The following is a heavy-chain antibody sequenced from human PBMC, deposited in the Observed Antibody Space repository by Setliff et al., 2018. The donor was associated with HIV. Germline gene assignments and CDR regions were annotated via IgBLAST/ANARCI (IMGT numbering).Heavy chain of an antibody. Sequence: SETLSLTCTVAGGSVGSGSYYWSWVRQPPGKGLEWIGYIYYTGSTYDSPSLKSRVTISVDTSKNQFSLKLSSVTAADTAIYYCARTYSSNWYIDYWGQGTLVTVSS. CDR1: GGSVGSGSYY. D-gene: IGHD6-13*01. CDR2: IYYTGST. V-gene: IGHV4-61*01. CDR3: ARTYSSNWYIDY. J-gene: IGHJ4*02.